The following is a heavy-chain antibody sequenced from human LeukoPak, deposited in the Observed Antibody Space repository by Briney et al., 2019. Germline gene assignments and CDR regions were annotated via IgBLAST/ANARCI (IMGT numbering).Heavy chain of an antibody. V-gene: IGHV3-30*02. CDR2: IRYDGSYK. J-gene: IGHJ4*02. CDR1: GFTFSSYG. Sequence: GGSLRLSCAASGFTFSSYGMHWVRQAPGKGLEWVAFIRYDGSYKYYADSVKGRFTISRDNSKNTLYLQMNSLRAEDTAVYYCAKDYDWGYWGQGTLVTVSS. D-gene: IGHD7-27*01. CDR3: AKDYDWGY.